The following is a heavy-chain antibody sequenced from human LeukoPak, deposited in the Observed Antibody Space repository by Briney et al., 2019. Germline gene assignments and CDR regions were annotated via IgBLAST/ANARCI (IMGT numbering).Heavy chain of an antibody. Sequence: PGGSLRLSCAASGFTFRNFWMTWLRQAPGKGLEWVANINQDGSDKDYVDSVKGRFTISRDNAKNSLYLQMDSLRDEDTAVYYCARDRGVVVVAATRPDYWGQGTLVTVSS. CDR3: ARDRGVVVVAATRPDY. J-gene: IGHJ4*02. CDR2: INQDGSDK. V-gene: IGHV3-7*01. D-gene: IGHD2-15*01. CDR1: GFTFRNFW.